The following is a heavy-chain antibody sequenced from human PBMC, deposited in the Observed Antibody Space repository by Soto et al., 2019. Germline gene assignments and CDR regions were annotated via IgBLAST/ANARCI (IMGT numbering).Heavy chain of an antibody. CDR1: GFTFSNAW. J-gene: IGHJ4*02. CDR3: AKALTYDFWSGYSANFDY. V-gene: IGHV3-23*01. CDR2: ISGSGGST. Sequence: PGGSLRLSCAASGFTFSNAWINWVRQAPGKGLEWVSTISGSGGSTYYADSVKGRFTISRDNSKNTLYLQMNSLRAEDTAVYYCAKALTYDFWSGYSANFDYWGQGTLVTVSS. D-gene: IGHD3-3*01.